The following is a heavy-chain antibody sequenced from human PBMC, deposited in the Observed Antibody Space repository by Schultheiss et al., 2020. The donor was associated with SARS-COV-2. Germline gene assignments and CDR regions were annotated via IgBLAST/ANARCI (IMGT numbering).Heavy chain of an antibody. J-gene: IGHJ6*02. Sequence: GGSLRLSCAASGFTFSSYGMHWVRQAPGKGLEWVAVIWYDGSNKYYADSVKGRFTISRDNSKNTLYLQMNSLRAEDTAVYYCARAGEGRYYYYGMDVWGQGTTVTVSS. CDR1: GFTFSSYG. CDR3: ARAGEGRYYYYGMDV. CDR2: IWYDGSNK. V-gene: IGHV3-33*01. D-gene: IGHD3-16*01.